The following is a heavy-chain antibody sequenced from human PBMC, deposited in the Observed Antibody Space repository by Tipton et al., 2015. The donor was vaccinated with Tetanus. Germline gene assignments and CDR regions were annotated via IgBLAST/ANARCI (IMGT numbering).Heavy chain of an antibody. V-gene: IGHV4-31*03. J-gene: IGHJ5*02. CDR2: IYYSGST. Sequence: TLSLTCTVSGDSISRGGYSWNWIRQHPEKGLEWIGNIYYSGSTYSSPSLKSRVSLSMDTSKNQFSLRLTSVTAADTAVYYCARGAYSYDSSGYYYLLDPWGQGTLVTVSS. CDR3: ARGAYSYDSSGYYYLLDP. CDR1: GDSISRGGYS. D-gene: IGHD3-22*01.